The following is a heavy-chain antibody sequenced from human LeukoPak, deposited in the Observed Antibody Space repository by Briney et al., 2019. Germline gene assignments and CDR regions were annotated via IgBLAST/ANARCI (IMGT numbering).Heavy chain of an antibody. V-gene: IGHV1-46*01. Sequence: ASVKVSFKASGYTFTGYYMHWVRQAPGQGLEWMGIINPSGGRTSYAQKFQGRVTMTRDTSTSTVYMELSSLRSEDTAVYYCASDYGSGSYRFDFWGQGTLVSVSS. CDR2: INPSGGRT. CDR3: ASDYGSGSYRFDF. CDR1: GYTFTGYY. J-gene: IGHJ4*02. D-gene: IGHD3-10*01.